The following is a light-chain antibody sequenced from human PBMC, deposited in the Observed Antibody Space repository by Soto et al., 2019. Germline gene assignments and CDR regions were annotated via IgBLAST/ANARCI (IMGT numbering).Light chain of an antibody. J-gene: IGLJ2*01. CDR2: GNS. V-gene: IGLV1-40*01. CDR1: SSNIGAGYD. Sequence: QPVLTQPPSVSGAPGQRVTISCTGSSSNIGAGYDVHWYQQLPGTAPKLLIYGNSNRPSGVPDRFSGSKSGTSASLAITGLQAEDEADYYCPSYDSSLSGPVFGGGTTLTVL. CDR3: PSYDSSLSGPV.